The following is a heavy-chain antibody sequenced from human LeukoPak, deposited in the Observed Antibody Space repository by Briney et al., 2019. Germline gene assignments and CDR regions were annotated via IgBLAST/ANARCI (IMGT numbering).Heavy chain of an antibody. CDR1: VYTFTSYY. CDR2: INPSGGST. V-gene: IGHV1-46*01. J-gene: IGHJ6*02. Sequence: ASVTVSCKASVYTFTSYYMHWVRQAPGQGLEWRGIINPSGGSTSYAQKFQGRVTMTRDTSTSTVYMELSSLRSEDTAVYYCARDLYYYGSGSYYYGMDVWGQGTTVTVSS. D-gene: IGHD3-10*01. CDR3: ARDLYYYGSGSYYYGMDV.